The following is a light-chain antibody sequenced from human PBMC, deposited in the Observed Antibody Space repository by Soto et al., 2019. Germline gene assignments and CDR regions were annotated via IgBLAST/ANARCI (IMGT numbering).Light chain of an antibody. J-gene: IGKJ4*01. V-gene: IGKV1-13*02. Sequence: AIQLTQSPSSLAASVGDRVTITCRASQVISSALAWYQQKPGKAPKLLIYDASSWESGVPSRFSGSGSGTDFTLTISRLQPEDFAAYSGQQYNSYPPITFGGGTKVEIK. CDR1: QVISSA. CDR2: DAS. CDR3: QQYNSYPPIT.